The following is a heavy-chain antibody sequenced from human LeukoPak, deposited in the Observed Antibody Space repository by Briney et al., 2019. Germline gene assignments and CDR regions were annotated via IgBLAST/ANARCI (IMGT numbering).Heavy chain of an antibody. CDR1: GYTFTSYD. CDR3: ARGPPHYDFWSGYSYADY. J-gene: IGHJ4*02. D-gene: IGHD3-3*01. CDR2: MHPNSGNT. Sequence: ASVKVSCKASGYTFTSYDINWVRQATGQGLEWMGWMHPNSGNTGYAQKFQGRVTITRNTSISTAYMELSSLRSEDTAVYYCARGPPHYDFWSGYSYADYWGQGTLVTVSS. V-gene: IGHV1-8*03.